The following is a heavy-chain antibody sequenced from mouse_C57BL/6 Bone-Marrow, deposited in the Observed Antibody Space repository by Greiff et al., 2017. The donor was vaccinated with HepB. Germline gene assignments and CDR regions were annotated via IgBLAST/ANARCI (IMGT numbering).Heavy chain of an antibody. V-gene: IGHV5-16*01. CDR1: GFTFSDYY. CDR2: INYDGSST. Sequence: EVQVVESEGGLVQPGSSMKLSCTASGFTFSDYYMAWVRQVPEKGLEWVANINYDGSSTYYLDSLKSRFIISRDNAKNILYLQMSSLKSEDTATYYCARELLRYYYYAMDYWGQGTSVTVSS. D-gene: IGHD1-1*01. CDR3: ARELLRYYYYAMDY. J-gene: IGHJ4*01.